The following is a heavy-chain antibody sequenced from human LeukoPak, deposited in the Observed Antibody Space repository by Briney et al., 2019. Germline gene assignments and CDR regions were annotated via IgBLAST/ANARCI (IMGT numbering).Heavy chain of an antibody. V-gene: IGHV3-30-3*01. CDR3: ARDPGYYYGSGRLGYFDY. J-gene: IGHJ4*02. Sequence: GGSLRLSCAASGFTFSSYAMHWVRQAPGKGLEWVAVISYDGNNKYYADSVKGRFTISRDNSKNTLYLQMNSLRAEDTAVYYCARDPGYYYGSGRLGYFDYWGQGTLVTVSS. CDR1: GFTFSSYA. D-gene: IGHD3-10*01. CDR2: ISYDGNNK.